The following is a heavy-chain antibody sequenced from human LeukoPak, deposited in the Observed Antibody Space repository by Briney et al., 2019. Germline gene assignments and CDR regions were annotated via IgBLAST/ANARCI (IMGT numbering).Heavy chain of an antibody. CDR3: ARGGYCSGGSCYYTLRFDY. V-gene: IGHV4-34*01. D-gene: IGHD2-15*01. J-gene: IGHJ4*02. Sequence: SETLSLTCAVYGGSFSGYYWSWIRQPPGKGLEWIGEINHSGSTNYNPSLKSRVTISVDTSKNQFSLKLSSVTAADTAVYYCARGGYCSGGSCYYTLRFDYWGQGTLVTVSS. CDR1: GGSFSGYY. CDR2: INHSGST.